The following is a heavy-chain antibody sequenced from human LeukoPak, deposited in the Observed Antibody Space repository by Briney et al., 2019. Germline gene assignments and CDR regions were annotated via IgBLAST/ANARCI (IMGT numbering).Heavy chain of an antibody. V-gene: IGHV1-2*02. CDR1: GYTFTGYY. Sequence: GASVKVSCKASGYTFTGYYMHWVRQAPGQGLEWMGWINPNSGGTNYAQKFQGRVTMTRDTSISTAYMELSRLRSDDTAAYYCARGSDYDILTGPFDYWGQGTLVTVSS. CDR2: INPNSGGT. D-gene: IGHD3-9*01. CDR3: ARGSDYDILTGPFDY. J-gene: IGHJ4*02.